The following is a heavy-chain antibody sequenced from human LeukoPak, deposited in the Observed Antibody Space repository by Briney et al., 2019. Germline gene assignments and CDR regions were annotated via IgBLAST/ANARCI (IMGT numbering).Heavy chain of an antibody. Sequence: GGSLRLSCAASGFTFSSYGMHWVRQAPGKGLEWVAVITYDGSNKYYADSVKGRFTISRDNSKNTLYLLMNSLRAEDTAVYYCAKQLDVATPSFDYWGQGTLVTVSS. D-gene: IGHD5-12*01. CDR3: AKQLDVATPSFDY. CDR2: ITYDGSNK. V-gene: IGHV3-30*18. J-gene: IGHJ4*02. CDR1: GFTFSSYG.